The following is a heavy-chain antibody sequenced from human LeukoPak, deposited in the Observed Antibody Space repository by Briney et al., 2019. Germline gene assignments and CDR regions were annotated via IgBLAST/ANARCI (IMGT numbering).Heavy chain of an antibody. Sequence: ASVKVSCKASGYTFTGYYMHWVRPAPGQGLECMGRINPNSGGTNYAQKFQGRVTMTRETSISTAYMELSRLRSDDTAVYYCARVFYDSSGPFDYWGQGTLVTVSS. D-gene: IGHD3-22*01. J-gene: IGHJ4*02. V-gene: IGHV1-2*06. CDR2: INPNSGGT. CDR3: ARVFYDSSGPFDY. CDR1: GYTFTGYY.